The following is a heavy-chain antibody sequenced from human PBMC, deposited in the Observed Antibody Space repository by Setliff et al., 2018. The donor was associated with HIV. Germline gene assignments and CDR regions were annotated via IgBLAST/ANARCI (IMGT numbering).Heavy chain of an antibody. CDR1: GGSFSAYY. CDR2: SNHRGST. D-gene: IGHD3-9*01. J-gene: IGHJ4*02. Sequence: SETLSLTCAVYGGSFSAYYWSWIRQPPGKGLEWIGESNHRGSTTYNPSLKSRVIISVDTSQNQFSLKLSSVTAADTAVYYCTRHGAYYEFLTYYYPRYSFDFWGQGTLVTVSS. CDR3: TRHGAYYEFLTYYYPRYSFDF. V-gene: IGHV4-34*01.